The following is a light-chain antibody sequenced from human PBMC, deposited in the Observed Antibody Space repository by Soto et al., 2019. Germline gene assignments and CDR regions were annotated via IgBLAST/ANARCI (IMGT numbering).Light chain of an antibody. V-gene: IGKV4-1*01. CDR1: QSVLYSSNNKNY. CDR3: QQYYSNPRT. J-gene: IGKJ1*01. CDR2: WAS. Sequence: DIVMTQSPDSLAVSLGERATINCKSSQSVLYSSNNKNYLAWYQQKPGQPPKLLIYWASTRESGVPDRFSGSGSGTDFTLTISRLQAEDVAVYYCQQYYSNPRTFGQGTKVEIK.